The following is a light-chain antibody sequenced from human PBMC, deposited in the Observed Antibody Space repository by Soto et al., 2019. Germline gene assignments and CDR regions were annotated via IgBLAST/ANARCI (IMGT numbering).Light chain of an antibody. CDR1: QSLSINS. Sequence: EIVLKQSPGTLSLTPGERATLSCRASQSLSINSLAWYQQKPGQAPRLLIYGTSNRAAGVPARYSGSRSGTDFTLTISSLQSEDFAVYYCQQYNKWPSTFGQGTKVDI. V-gene: IGKV3-15*01. J-gene: IGKJ1*01. CDR2: GTS. CDR3: QQYNKWPST.